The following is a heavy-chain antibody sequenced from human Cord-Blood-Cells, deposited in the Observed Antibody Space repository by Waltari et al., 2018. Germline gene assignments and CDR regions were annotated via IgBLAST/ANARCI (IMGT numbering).Heavy chain of an antibody. CDR2: IYWDDDK. CDR1: GFSLSTSAVG. J-gene: IGHJ5*02. V-gene: IGHV2-5*02. CDR3: AHHFSDWKRGNWFDP. Sequence: QITLKVAGPTLVKPTQTLTLTCTFSGFSLSTSAVGARSIRQPPGKALEWLALIYWDDDKRYSPSLKSRLTITKDTSKNQVVLTMTNMDPVDTATYYCAHHFSDWKRGNWFDPWGQGTLVTVSS. D-gene: IGHD1-1*01.